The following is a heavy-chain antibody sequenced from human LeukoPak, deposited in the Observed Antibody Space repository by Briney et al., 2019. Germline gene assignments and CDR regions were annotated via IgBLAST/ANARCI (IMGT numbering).Heavy chain of an antibody. CDR3: ARGEGLMADY. J-gene: IGHJ4*02. D-gene: IGHD2-8*01. CDR2: ITSSSGYT. Sequence: GGSLRLSCAASGFPFSDYCMTWIRQAPGKGLEWVSYITSSSGYTNHADSVKGRFTISRDNAKNSLYLQMNSLRAEDTAVYYCARGEGLMADYWGQGTLVTVSS. V-gene: IGHV3-11*05. CDR1: GFPFSDYC.